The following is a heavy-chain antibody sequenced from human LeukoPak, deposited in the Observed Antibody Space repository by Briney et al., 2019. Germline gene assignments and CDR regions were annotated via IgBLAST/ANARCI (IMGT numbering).Heavy chain of an antibody. J-gene: IGHJ4*02. CDR2: IYYSGST. CDR3: ARLFTIWGSYGPTHYFDY. CDR1: GDSISSYY. V-gene: IGHV4-59*08. D-gene: IGHD3-16*01. Sequence: NPSETLSLTCTVSGDSISSYYWSWIRQPPGKGLEWIGYIYYSGSTNYNPSLKSRVTISVDTSKNQFSLKLSSVTAADTAVYYCARLFTIWGSYGPTHYFDYWGQGTLVAVSS.